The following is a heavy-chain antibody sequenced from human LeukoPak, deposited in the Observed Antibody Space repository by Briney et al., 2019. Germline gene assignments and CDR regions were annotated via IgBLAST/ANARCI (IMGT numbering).Heavy chain of an antibody. Sequence: GASVKVSCKASGYTFTSYGISWVRQAPGQGLEWMGWISAYNGNTNYAQKLQGRVTMTTDTSTSTAYMELRSLRSDDTAAYYCARDPLGYSSSSWNYYYMDVWGKGTTVTVSS. CDR1: GYTFTSYG. V-gene: IGHV1-18*01. J-gene: IGHJ6*03. CDR2: ISAYNGNT. CDR3: ARDPLGYSSSSWNYYYMDV. D-gene: IGHD6-6*01.